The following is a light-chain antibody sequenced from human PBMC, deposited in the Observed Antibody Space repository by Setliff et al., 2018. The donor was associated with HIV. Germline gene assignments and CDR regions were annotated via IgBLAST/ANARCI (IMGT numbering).Light chain of an antibody. V-gene: IGLV2-11*01. Sequence: QSALTQPRSVSGSPGQSVTISCTGTASDIGNYKYVSWYQQQPDKAPKLIIYDVTKRPSGVPDRFPGSKSGNTASLTISGLQSEDEADYYCAAWHDSLNRYVFGTGTKVTVL. J-gene: IGLJ1*01. CDR1: ASDIGNYKY. CDR3: AAWHDSLNRYV. CDR2: DVT.